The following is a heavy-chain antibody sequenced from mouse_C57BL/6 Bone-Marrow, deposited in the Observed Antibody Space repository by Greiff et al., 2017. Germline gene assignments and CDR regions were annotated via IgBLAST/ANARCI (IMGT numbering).Heavy chain of an antibody. CDR3: ASDYDYDSDYCDY. V-gene: IGHV14-2*01. CDR1: GFNIKDYY. D-gene: IGHD2-4*01. Sequence: VQLQQSGAELVKPGASVKLSCTASGFNIKDYYMHWVKQRTEQGLEWIGRIDPEDGDTKYAPKFQGKATITADTSSNTAYLQLSSLTSEDTAVYYCASDYDYDSDYCDYWGQGTTLTVSS. J-gene: IGHJ2*01. CDR2: IDPEDGDT.